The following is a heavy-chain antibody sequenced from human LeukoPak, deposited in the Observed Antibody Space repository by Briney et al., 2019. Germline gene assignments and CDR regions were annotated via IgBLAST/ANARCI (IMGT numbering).Heavy chain of an antibody. J-gene: IGHJ4*02. CDR2: IYYSGST. D-gene: IGHD3-22*01. V-gene: IGHV4-59*08. Sequence: SETLSLTCTVSGGSISSYYWSWIRESPGRGVEWIGYIYYSGSTNYNPSLKSRVTISVDTSKNQFSLNLSSVTAADTAMYYCARHGTYYYDSSGLDFDYWGQGTLVTVSS. CDR1: GGSISSYY. CDR3: ARHGTYYYDSSGLDFDY.